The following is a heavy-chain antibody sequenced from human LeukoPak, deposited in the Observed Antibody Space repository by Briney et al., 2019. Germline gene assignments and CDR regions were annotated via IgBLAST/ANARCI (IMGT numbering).Heavy chain of an antibody. Sequence: GGSLRLSCAASGFTFSSYAMSWVRQAPGKGLEWVSAISGSGGSTYYADSVKGRFTISRDNSKNTLYLQMNSLRAEDTAVYYCAKVGSVTMVRGVSGWGQGTLVTVSS. CDR1: GFTFSSYA. V-gene: IGHV3-23*01. CDR3: AKVGSVTMVRGVSG. D-gene: IGHD3-10*01. J-gene: IGHJ4*02. CDR2: ISGSGGST.